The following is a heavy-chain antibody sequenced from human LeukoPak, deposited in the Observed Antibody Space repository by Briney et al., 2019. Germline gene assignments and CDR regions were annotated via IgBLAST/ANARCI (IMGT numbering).Heavy chain of an antibody. CDR3: ARGAPPYCSGGSCYEVDAFDI. D-gene: IGHD2-15*01. V-gene: IGHV3-21*01. CDR2: ISSGSSYI. CDR1: GFTFSSYS. J-gene: IGHJ3*02. Sequence: PGGSLRLSCAASGFTFSSYSMNWVRQAPGKGLEWVSSISSGSSYIYYADSVKGRFTISRDNAKNSLYLQMNSLRAEDTAVYYCARGAPPYCSGGSCYEVDAFDIWGQGTMVTVS.